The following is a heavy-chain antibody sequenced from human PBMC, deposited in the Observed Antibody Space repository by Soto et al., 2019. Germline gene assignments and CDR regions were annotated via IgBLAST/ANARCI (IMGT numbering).Heavy chain of an antibody. Sequence: EVQLVESGGGLVQPGGSLRLSCAASGFTLSTYSMNWVRQAPGKGLEWVSYISSSSSTIYYADSVKGRFTISRDNAKNSLYLQMNSLRAEDTAVYYCARDETVTTNSLDYWGQGTLVTVSS. V-gene: IGHV3-48*01. CDR1: GFTLSTYS. D-gene: IGHD4-17*01. J-gene: IGHJ4*02. CDR3: ARDETVTTNSLDY. CDR2: ISSSSSTI.